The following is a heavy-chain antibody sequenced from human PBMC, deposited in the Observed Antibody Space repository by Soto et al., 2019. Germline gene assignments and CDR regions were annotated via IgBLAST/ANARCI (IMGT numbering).Heavy chain of an antibody. CDR3: ARDSHPYCGGECYSKPRPGYFDL. CDR1: GGTFSSYT. Sequence: QVQLVQSGAEVKKPGSSVKVSCKASGGTFSSYTISWVRQAPGQGLEWMGRIIPILGIANYAQKFQGRVTITEDKSTSTAYMEQSSLGSEDTALYYCARDSHPYCGGECYSKPRPGYFDLWGRGTLVTVSS. J-gene: IGHJ2*01. CDR2: IIPILGIA. V-gene: IGHV1-69*08. D-gene: IGHD2-21*01.